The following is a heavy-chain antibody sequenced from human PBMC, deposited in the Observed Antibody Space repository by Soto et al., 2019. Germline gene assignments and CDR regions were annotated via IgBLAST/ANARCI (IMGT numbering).Heavy chain of an antibody. CDR3: AKAGTIPPYYYYFYMAV. D-gene: IGHD2-2*01. CDR1: GYTFTGYY. Sequence: QVQLVQSGAEVKKPGASVKVSCKASGYTFTGYYLHGVRQAPGQGHLWMGWIDPNNGGTNYAQKVQGWVTTNRDTSISTAYMELSRLRSDDTAVYYCAKAGTIPPYYYYFYMAVWGKGTPVTVSS. CDR2: IDPNNGGT. V-gene: IGHV1-2*04. J-gene: IGHJ6*03.